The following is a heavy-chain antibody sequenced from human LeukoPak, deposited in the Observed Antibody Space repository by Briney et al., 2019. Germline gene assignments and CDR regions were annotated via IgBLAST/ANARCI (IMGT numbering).Heavy chain of an antibody. CDR1: GGSISSYY. V-gene: IGHV4-59*01. Sequence: SETLSLTCTVSGGSISSYYWSWIRQPPVKGLEWIGYIYYSGSTNYNPSLKSRVTISVDTSKNQFSLKLSSVTAADTAVYYCARVAAAGYLDYWGQGTLVTVSS. D-gene: IGHD6-13*01. CDR2: IYYSGST. CDR3: ARVAAAGYLDY. J-gene: IGHJ4*02.